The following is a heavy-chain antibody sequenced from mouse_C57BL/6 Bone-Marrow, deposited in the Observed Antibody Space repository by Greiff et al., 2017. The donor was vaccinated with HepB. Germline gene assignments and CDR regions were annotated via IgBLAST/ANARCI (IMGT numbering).Heavy chain of an antibody. CDR1: GYTFTSYW. CDR3: AREEAASVYFDY. Sequence: QVQLQQPGAELVMPGASVKLSCKASGYTFTSYWMHWVKQRPGQGLEWIGEIDPSDSYTNYNQKFKGKSTLTVDKSTSTDKMQLSSLTAEASAVYYCAREEAASVYFDYWGQGTTLTVSS. CDR2: IDPSDSYT. J-gene: IGHJ2*01. V-gene: IGHV1-69*01. D-gene: IGHD6-1*01.